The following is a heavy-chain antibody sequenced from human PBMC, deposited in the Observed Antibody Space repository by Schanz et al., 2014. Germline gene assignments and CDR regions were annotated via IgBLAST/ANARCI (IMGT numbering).Heavy chain of an antibody. V-gene: IGHV4-31*03. D-gene: IGHD4-17*01. J-gene: IGHJ3*02. Sequence: QVQLQESGPGLVKPSQTLSLTCTVSGGSVSSGGDYWSWIRQHPGKGLEWIGEISHSGDTNFNPSLKSRVTISVDTSKNQFSLNLSSATAADTAVYYCARDRGHGDLPGDIWGQGTMVTVSS. CDR3: ARDRGHGDLPGDI. CDR2: ISHSGDT. CDR1: GGSVSSGGDY.